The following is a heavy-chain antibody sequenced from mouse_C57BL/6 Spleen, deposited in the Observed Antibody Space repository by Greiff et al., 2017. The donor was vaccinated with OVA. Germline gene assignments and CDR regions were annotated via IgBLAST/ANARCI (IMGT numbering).Heavy chain of an antibody. V-gene: IGHV5-6*02. D-gene: IGHD4-1*01. CDR3: ANWDGDY. Sequence: EVKLVESGGDLVKPGGSLKLSCAASGFTFSSYGMSWVRQTPDKRLEWVATISSGGSYTYYPDSVKGRFTISRDNAKNTLYLQMSSLKSEDTAMYYCANWDGDYWGQGTTLTVSS. J-gene: IGHJ2*01. CDR1: GFTFSSYG. CDR2: ISSGGSYT.